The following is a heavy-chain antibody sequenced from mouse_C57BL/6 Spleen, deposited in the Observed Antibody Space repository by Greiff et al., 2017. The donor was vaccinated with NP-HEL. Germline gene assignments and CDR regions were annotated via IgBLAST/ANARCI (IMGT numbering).Heavy chain of an antibody. CDR1: GYTFTSYG. Sequence: QVQLQQSGAELVRPGASVKLSCKASGYTFTSYGIRWVKQRTGQGLEWIGEIYPGSGNTYYNEKFKGKATLTADKSSSTAYMELRSLTSEDSAVDVSARHYCYGSSPWFAYWGQGTMLTVS. CDR2: IYPGSGNT. CDR3: ARHYCYGSSPWFAY. V-gene: IGHV1-81*01. J-gene: IGHJ3*01. D-gene: IGHD1-1*01.